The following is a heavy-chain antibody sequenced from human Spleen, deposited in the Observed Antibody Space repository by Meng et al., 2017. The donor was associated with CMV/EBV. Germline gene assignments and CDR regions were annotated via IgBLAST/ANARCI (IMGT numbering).Heavy chain of an antibody. CDR1: GYSLIGHY. Sequence: ASVKVSCKASGYSLIGHYIHWVRQAPGQGLEWGGWINPDGGATNHAQKFQGRVTMTRDTSVNTAYLQLSGLRVDDTAVYYCTREGGGPTTYYGLDVWAQGTTVTVSS. J-gene: IGHJ6*02. CDR2: INPDGGAT. D-gene: IGHD1-26*01. CDR3: TREGGGPTTYYGLDV. V-gene: IGHV1-2*02.